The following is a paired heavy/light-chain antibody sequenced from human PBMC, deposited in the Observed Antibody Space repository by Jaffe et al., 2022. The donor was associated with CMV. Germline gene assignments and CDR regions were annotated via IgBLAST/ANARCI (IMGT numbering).Heavy chain of an antibody. CDR3: ARDSDGYNGWFDP. J-gene: IGHJ5*02. CDR2: INPSGGST. D-gene: IGHD5-12*01. CDR1: GYTFTSYY. V-gene: IGHV1-46*01. Sequence: QVQLVQSGAEVKKPGASVKVSCKASGYTFTSYYMHWVRQAPGQGLEWMGIINPSGGSTSYAQKFQGRVTMTRDTSTSTVYMELSSLRSEDTAVYYCARDSDGYNGWFDPWGQGTLVTVSS.
Light chain of an antibody. CDR3: QQFNNYPQIT. J-gene: IGKJ5*01. V-gene: IGKV1D-13*01. CDR2: DAS. Sequence: AIQLTQSPSSLSASVGDRVTITCRASQGISSALAWYQQKPGKAPKLLIYDASSLESGVPSRFSGSGSGTDFTLTISSLQPEDFATYYCQQFNNYPQITFGQGTRLEIK. CDR1: QGISSA.